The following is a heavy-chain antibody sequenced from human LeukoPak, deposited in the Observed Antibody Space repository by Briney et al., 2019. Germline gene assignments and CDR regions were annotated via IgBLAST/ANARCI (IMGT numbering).Heavy chain of an antibody. Sequence: ASVKVSCKASGYTFTGYYMHWVRQAPGQGLEWMGRINPNSGGTNYAQKFQGRVTMTRDTSISTAYMELSRLRSDDTAVYYCARIGQYYSIKGKDAFDIWGQGTMVTVSS. CDR2: INPNSGGT. V-gene: IGHV1-2*06. CDR1: GYTFTGYY. CDR3: ARIGQYYSIKGKDAFDI. J-gene: IGHJ3*02. D-gene: IGHD4-11*01.